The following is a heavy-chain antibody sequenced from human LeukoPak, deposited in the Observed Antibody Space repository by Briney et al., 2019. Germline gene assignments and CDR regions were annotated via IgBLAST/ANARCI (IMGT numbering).Heavy chain of an antibody. Sequence: PGGSLRLSCIASGFTFKTYTMSWVRQAPAEGLKWVSGIVTSGDTYYADSVKGRFTISRDNSKNTLYLQMNSLRVDDTAVYYCAKDRFYNDGLWDFDYWGQGTLVTVSS. CDR2: IVTSGDT. V-gene: IGHV3-23*01. CDR1: GFTFKTYT. D-gene: IGHD3-16*01. J-gene: IGHJ4*02. CDR3: AKDRFYNDGLWDFDY.